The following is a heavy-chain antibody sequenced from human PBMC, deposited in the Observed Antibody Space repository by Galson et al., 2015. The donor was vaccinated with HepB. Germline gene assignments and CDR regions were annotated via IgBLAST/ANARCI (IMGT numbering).Heavy chain of an antibody. CDR1: GYTFTSYD. CDR2: MNPNSGNT. Sequence: SVKVSCKASGYTFTSYDINWVRQATGQGLEWMGWMNPNSGNTGYAQKFQGRVTMTRNTSISTAYMELSSLRSEDTAVYYCARGLAVAGTEINDYWGQGTLVTVSS. V-gene: IGHV1-8*01. D-gene: IGHD6-19*01. CDR3: ARGLAVAGTEINDY. J-gene: IGHJ4*02.